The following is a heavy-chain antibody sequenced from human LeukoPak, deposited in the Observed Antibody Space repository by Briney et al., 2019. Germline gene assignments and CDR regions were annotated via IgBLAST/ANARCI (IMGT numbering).Heavy chain of an antibody. CDR3: AKDCSSTSCPTSDY. V-gene: IGHV3-23*01. CDR2: ISGSGVST. D-gene: IGHD2-2*01. Sequence: GGSLRLSCAASGFTFSSYAMSWVRQAPGKGLEWVSAISGSGVSTYYADSVKGRFTISRDNSKNTLYLQMNSLRAEDTAVYYCAKDCSSTSCPTSDYWAQGTLVTVSS. J-gene: IGHJ4*02. CDR1: GFTFSSYA.